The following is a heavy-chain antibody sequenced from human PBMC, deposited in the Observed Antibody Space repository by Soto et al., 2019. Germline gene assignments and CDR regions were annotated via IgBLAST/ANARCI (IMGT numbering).Heavy chain of an antibody. D-gene: IGHD2-15*01. CDR1: GYTFTGYY. J-gene: IGHJ6*02. CDR2: VNPNSGGT. CDR3: ASEVAATDYYYYGMDV. V-gene: IGHV1-2*02. Sequence: QVQLVQSGAEVKKPGASVKVSCKASGYTFTGYYMHWVRQAPGQGLEWMGWVNPNSGGTNYAQKFQGRVTMTRDTSISTAYMELSRLRSDDTAVYYCASEVAATDYYYYGMDVWGQGTTVTVSS.